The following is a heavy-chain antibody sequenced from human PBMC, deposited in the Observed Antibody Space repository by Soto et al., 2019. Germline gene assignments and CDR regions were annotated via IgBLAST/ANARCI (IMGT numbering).Heavy chain of an antibody. D-gene: IGHD1-1*01. J-gene: IGHJ6*03. CDR2: TYYKSKWYY. Sequence: QVQLQQSSPGLVKPSQALSLTCDISGDSVSSNSAGWNWIRQTPSRGLEWLGRTYYKSKWYYTYAASVNSRITVSPDTSKNQFPLQLTSVTPEDTAVYYCARGSWDDVSGHYYMDVWDKWTTVTVSS. V-gene: IGHV6-1*01. CDR3: ARGSWDDVSGHYYMDV. CDR1: GDSVSSNSAG.